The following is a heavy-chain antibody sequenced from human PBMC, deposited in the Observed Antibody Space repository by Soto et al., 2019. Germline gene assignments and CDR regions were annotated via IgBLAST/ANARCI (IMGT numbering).Heavy chain of an antibody. V-gene: IGHV4-39*01. D-gene: IGHD2-2*01. CDR1: GGSISSSSYY. J-gene: IGHJ5*02. CDR3: ARRADIVVVPAASNSWFDP. Sequence: SETLSLTCTVSGGSISSSSYYWGWIRQPPGKGLEWIGSIYYSGSTYYNPSLKSRVTISVDTSKNQFSLKLSSVTAADTAVYYCARRADIVVVPAASNSWFDPWGQGTLVTVSS. CDR2: IYYSGST.